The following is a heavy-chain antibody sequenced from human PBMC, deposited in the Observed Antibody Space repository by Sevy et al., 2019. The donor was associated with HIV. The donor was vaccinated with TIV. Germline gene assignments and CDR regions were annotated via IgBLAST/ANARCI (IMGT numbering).Heavy chain of an antibody. CDR2: ISYDGSNK. Sequence: GGSLRLSCAASGFTFSSYAMHWVRQAPGKGLEWVAVISYDGSNKYYADSVKGRFTISRDNSKNTLYLQMNSLRAEDTAVYYCARDLEIGTSGSLYYYYYGMDVWGQGTTVTVSS. CDR3: ARDLEIGTSGSLYYYYYGMDV. CDR1: GFTFSSYA. J-gene: IGHJ6*02. D-gene: IGHD1-26*01. V-gene: IGHV3-30-3*01.